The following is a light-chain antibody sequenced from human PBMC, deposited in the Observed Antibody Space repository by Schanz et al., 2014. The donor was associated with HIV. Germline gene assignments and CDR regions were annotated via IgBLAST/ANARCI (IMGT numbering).Light chain of an antibody. V-gene: IGKV1-9*01. CDR1: HGISTY. CDR2: AAS. CDR3: QQYHTYPPT. J-gene: IGKJ4*01. Sequence: DIQLTQSPSFLSASVEDRVTITCRASHGISTYLAWYQQKPGKAPKLLIYAASTLQSGVPSRFSGSGSGTDFTLTITSLQPEDFATYYCQQYHTYPPTFGGGTKVEIK.